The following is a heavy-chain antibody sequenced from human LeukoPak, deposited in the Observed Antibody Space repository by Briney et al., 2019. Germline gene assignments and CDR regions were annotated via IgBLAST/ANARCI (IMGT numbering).Heavy chain of an antibody. Sequence: GGSLRLSCAASGFTFGSYAMSWVRQAPGKGLEWVSFISPSGDRTSNADSVEGSFTISRDNPRNTLYLQMNSLRDEDTAVYYCAIMHGYYDGSGYWVQWGQGTLVTVSS. CDR3: AIMHGYYDGSGYWVQ. V-gene: IGHV3-23*01. CDR2: ISPSGDRT. D-gene: IGHD3-22*01. CDR1: GFTFGSYA. J-gene: IGHJ4*02.